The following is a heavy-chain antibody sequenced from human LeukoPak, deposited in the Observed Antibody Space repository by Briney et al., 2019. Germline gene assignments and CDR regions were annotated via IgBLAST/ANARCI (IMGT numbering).Heavy chain of an antibody. D-gene: IGHD1-7*01. Sequence: GGSLGLSCAASGFTVSSNYMSWVRQAPGKGLEWVSVIYSGGSTYYADSVKGRFTISRDNSKNTLYLQMNSLRAEDTAVYYCARVNWNYVTLFDYWGQGTLVTVSS. J-gene: IGHJ4*02. CDR3: ARVNWNYVTLFDY. V-gene: IGHV3-53*01. CDR1: GFTVSSNY. CDR2: IYSGGST.